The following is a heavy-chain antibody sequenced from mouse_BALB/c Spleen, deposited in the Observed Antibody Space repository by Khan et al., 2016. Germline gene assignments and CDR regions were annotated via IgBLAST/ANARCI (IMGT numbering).Heavy chain of an antibody. CDR2: INPSSGYT. D-gene: IGHD1-1*01. J-gene: IGHJ3*01. CDR3: AREFYYGWFAY. CDR1: GYTFTYYT. Sequence: QVQLKESAAELARPGASVRMSCKAAGYTFTYYTMHWVKQRPGQGLEWIGYINPSSGYTEYNQKFKDKTTLTADKSSTTAYMQLSSLTSEDSAVXYCAREFYYGWFAYWGQGTLVTVSA. V-gene: IGHV1-4*02.